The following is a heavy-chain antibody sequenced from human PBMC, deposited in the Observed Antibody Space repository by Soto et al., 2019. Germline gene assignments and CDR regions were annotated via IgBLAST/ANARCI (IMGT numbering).Heavy chain of an antibody. CDR1: GGSVSSSTYY. CDR2: IYYSGST. V-gene: IGHV4-39*01. D-gene: IGHD1-26*01. CDR3: APAGIGTKTVDY. J-gene: IGHJ4*02. Sequence: PSETLSLTCIVSGGSVSSSTYYWAWIRQFPGKGLEWIGSIYYSGSTYYNPSLKSRITISIDRSKNQFSLKLTSVTAADTAVYYCAPAGIGTKTVDYWGQGTLVTVSS.